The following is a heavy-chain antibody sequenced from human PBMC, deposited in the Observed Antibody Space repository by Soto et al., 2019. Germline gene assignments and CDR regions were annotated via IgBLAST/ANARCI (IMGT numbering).Heavy chain of an antibody. CDR2: INHSGST. V-gene: IGHV4-34*01. J-gene: IGHJ4*02. CDR1: GGSFSGYY. D-gene: IGHD3-9*01. CDR3: ARLYDILTVGYFHC. Sequence: QGQLQQCAAGLLKPSETLYLTCAVYGGSFSGYYWSGIRQPPGKGQEWIGEINHSGSTNYNPSLNSRVTISVDTSKNQFYLKLSAVTAAATAVYYCARLYDILTVGYFHCWGQGTLVTVSS.